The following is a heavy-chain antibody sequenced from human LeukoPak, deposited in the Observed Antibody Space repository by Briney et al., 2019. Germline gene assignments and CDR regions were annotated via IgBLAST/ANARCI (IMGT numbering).Heavy chain of an antibody. CDR2: ISAYNGNT. Sequence: ASVKVSCKASGYTFTSYGISWVRQAPGQGLEWMGWISAYNGNTNYAQKLQGRVTMTTDTSTSTAYTELRSLRSDDTAVYYCARDQSSGYDSFDYWGQGTLVTVSS. V-gene: IGHV1-18*01. J-gene: IGHJ4*02. D-gene: IGHD5-12*01. CDR1: GYTFTSYG. CDR3: ARDQSSGYDSFDY.